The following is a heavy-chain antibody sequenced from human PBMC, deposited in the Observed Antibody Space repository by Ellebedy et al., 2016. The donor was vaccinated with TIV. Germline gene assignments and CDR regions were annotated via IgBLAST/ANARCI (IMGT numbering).Heavy chain of an antibody. Sequence: SVKVSXKASRYTFTGYYMHWVRQAPGQGLEWMGGIIPIFGTANYAQKFQSRVTITADESTSTAYMELSSLRSEDTAVYYCASRIYLGYETYGMDVWGQGTTVTVSS. CDR3: ASRIYLGYETYGMDV. J-gene: IGHJ6*02. V-gene: IGHV1-69*13. D-gene: IGHD3-16*01. CDR1: RYTFTGYY. CDR2: IIPIFGTA.